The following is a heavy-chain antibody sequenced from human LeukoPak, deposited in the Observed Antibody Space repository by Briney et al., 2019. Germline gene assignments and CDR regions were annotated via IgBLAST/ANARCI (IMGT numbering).Heavy chain of an antibody. J-gene: IGHJ4*02. CDR3: ARGVVVPAAIPYYFDY. CDR2: INHSGGT. Sequence: KSSETLSLTCAVYGGSFSGYYWSWIRQPPGKGLEWIGEINHSGGTNYNPSLKSRVTISVDTSKNQFSLKLSSVTAADTAVYYCARGVVVPAAIPYYFDYWGQGTLVTVSS. D-gene: IGHD2-2*01. V-gene: IGHV4-34*01. CDR1: GGSFSGYY.